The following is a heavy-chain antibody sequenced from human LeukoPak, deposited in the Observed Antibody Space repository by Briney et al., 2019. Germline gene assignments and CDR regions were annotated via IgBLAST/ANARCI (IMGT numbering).Heavy chain of an antibody. J-gene: IGHJ4*02. CDR2: IWYGGSNK. CDR1: GFTFSSYG. V-gene: IGHV3-30*02. Sequence: GGSLRLSCAASGFTFSSYGMHWVRQAPGKGLEWVAVIWYGGSNKYYADSVKGRFTISRDNSKNTLYLQMNSLRAEDTAVYYCAKAATSVGGSGTYWGQGTLVTVSS. CDR3: AKAATSVGGSGTY. D-gene: IGHD3-10*01.